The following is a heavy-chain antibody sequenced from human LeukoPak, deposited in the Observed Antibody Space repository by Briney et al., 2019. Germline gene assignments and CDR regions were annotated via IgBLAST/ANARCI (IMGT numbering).Heavy chain of an antibody. CDR3: AKILLRITMVRGAKFDY. Sequence: GGSLRLSCAASGFTFSDYYMSWIRQAPGKGLEWVSYISSSGSTIYYADSVKGRFTISRDNAKNSLYLQMNSLRAEDTAVYYCAKILLRITMVRGAKFDYWGQGTLVTVSS. V-gene: IGHV3-11*01. D-gene: IGHD3-10*01. CDR2: ISSSGSTI. J-gene: IGHJ4*02. CDR1: GFTFSDYY.